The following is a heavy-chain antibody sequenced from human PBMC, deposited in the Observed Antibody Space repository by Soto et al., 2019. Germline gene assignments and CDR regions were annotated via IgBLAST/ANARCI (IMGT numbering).Heavy chain of an antibody. J-gene: IGHJ3*02. CDR2: ILVGGST. V-gene: IGHV3-23*04. Sequence: VQLVESGGGVVQPGRSLRLSCAASGFTCSSYDMSWVRQAPGKGLEWVSTILVGGSTHYPDSVKGRFTISRDNSKNTVFLQMNSLTAGDTAVYYCAKATATGGGAFDICGQGTVVTVSS. CDR1: GFTCSSYD. CDR3: AKATATGGGAFDI. D-gene: IGHD2-8*02.